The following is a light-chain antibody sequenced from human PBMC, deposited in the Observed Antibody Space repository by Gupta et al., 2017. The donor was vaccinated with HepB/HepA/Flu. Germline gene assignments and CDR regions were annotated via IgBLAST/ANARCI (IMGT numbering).Light chain of an antibody. CDR2: DAS. CDR1: QSVGSY. CDR3: QQRSNWPLT. J-gene: IGKJ4*01. Sequence: EIVLTQSPATLSLSPGERATLSCRASQSVGSYLSWYQQKPGQAPRLLIYDASNRATVIPARFSGSGSGTDFTLTISSLEPEDFAVYYCQQRSNWPLTFGGGTKVELK. V-gene: IGKV3-11*01.